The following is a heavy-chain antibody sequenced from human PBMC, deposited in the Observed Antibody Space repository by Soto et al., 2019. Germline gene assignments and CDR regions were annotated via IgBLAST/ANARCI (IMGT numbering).Heavy chain of an antibody. V-gene: IGHV4-59*08. D-gene: IGHD2-8*01. CDR1: GGPISSYC. CDR3: ARLGGYCTNGVCYLDY. CDR2: IYYSGST. J-gene: IGHJ4*02. Sequence: PSETLSLTCTVSGGPISSYCWSWIRQPPGKGLEWIGYIYYSGSTNYNPSLKSRVTISVDTSKNQFSLKLSSVTAADTAVYYCARLGGYCTNGVCYLDYWGQGTLVTVS.